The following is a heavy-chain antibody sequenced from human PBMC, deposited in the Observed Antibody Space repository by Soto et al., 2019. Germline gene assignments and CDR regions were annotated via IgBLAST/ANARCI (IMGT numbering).Heavy chain of an antibody. CDR3: AKDLSWCECDY. V-gene: IGHV3-74*03. J-gene: IGHJ4*02. D-gene: IGHD2-15*01. CDR2: IKTDGTVT. CDR1: GFTFSSYW. Sequence: EVQLVESGGGLVQPGGSLRLSCAASGFTFSSYWMHWVRQDAGKGLLWVSSIKTDGTVTQYADSGKGRFTVSRDNAKNTRYMQMNSLRAEDTAVYYCAKDLSWCECDYWGQGALVTVSS.